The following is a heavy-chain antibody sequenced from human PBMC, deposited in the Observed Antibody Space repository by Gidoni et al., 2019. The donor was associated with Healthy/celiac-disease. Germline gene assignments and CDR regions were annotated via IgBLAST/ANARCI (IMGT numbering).Heavy chain of an antibody. J-gene: IGHJ4*02. CDR2: IYHTANT. V-gene: IGHV4-39*01. CDR1: GGSMSENNYY. D-gene: IGHD3-10*01. Sequence: QLQLRESGPGLVKPSETLSLTCTISGGSMSENNYYWGWIRQPPGKGLEWIGSIYHTANTYYNPSLMSRVTMSIDTSKNQFSLTLSSVAASDTAVYYCARHYFPVLQVFDDWGQGALVTVSS. CDR3: ARHYFPVLQVFDD.